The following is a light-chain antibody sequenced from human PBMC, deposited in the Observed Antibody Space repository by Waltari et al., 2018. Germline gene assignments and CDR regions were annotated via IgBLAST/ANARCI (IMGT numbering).Light chain of an antibody. V-gene: IGLV2-23*02. CDR2: EVS. J-gene: IGLJ3*02. CDR1: SNDVGTYTF. CDR3: CSLETVGSWV. Sequence: QSALTQPASVSGSPGQSITISCTGTSNDVGTYTFVSWYQQYPGKAPKLIIYEVSQRPSWVSNRFCGSKSGNTAALTLSGLQTEDGADDFCCSLETVGSWVFGGGTKLAAL.